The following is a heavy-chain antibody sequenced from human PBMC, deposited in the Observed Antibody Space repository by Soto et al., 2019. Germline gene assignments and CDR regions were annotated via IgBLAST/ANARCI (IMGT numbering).Heavy chain of an antibody. CDR3: ASSGWYRGIGAFDI. D-gene: IGHD6-19*01. V-gene: IGHV1-18*04. Sequence: ASVKVSCKASGYTFTSYGISWVRQAPGQGLEWMGRISAYNGNTNYAQKLQGRVTMTTDTSTSTAYMELRSLRSDDTAVYYCASSGWYRGIGAFDIWGQGTMVTVSS. CDR2: ISAYNGNT. CDR1: GYTFTSYG. J-gene: IGHJ3*02.